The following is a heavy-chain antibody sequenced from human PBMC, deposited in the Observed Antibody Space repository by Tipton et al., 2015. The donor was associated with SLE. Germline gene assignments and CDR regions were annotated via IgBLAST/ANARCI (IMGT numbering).Heavy chain of an antibody. V-gene: IGHV3-30*01. D-gene: IGHD2-2*02. CDR1: GFNFSTYA. CDR2: IGYDGTNR. CDR3: ARDGYTHTWYYLDS. Sequence: SLRLSCAASGFNFSTYALHWVRQAPGKGLEWVAVIGYDGTNRHYVDSVKGRFTISRDDSRNTLLLQMTSLRPEDTAVYFCARDGYTHTWYYLDSWGQGTLVTVSS. J-gene: IGHJ4*02.